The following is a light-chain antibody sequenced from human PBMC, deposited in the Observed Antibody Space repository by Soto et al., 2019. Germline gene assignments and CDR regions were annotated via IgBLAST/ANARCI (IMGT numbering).Light chain of an antibody. CDR3: SSYTSSSTVV. J-gene: IGLJ2*01. CDR2: HVS. CDR1: SSDVGGYNY. Sequence: QSALTQPASVSGSPGQSITISCTGTSSDVGGYNYVSWYQQHPGKALKLMIYHVSNRLSGVSNRLSGSKSVNTASLTISGLQAEDEADYYCSSYTSSSTVVFGGGTKRTVL. V-gene: IGLV2-14*03.